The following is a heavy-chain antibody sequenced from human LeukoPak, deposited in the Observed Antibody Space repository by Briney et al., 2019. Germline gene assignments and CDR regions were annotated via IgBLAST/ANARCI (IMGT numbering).Heavy chain of an antibody. J-gene: IGHJ6*03. CDR3: ARRWNYGRDYYIDF. CDR2: INDSGRI. CDR1: GGSFINYY. V-gene: IGHV4-34*01. Sequence: SETLSLTCAVYGGSFINYYGSWIRQPPGRGLEWIGEINDSGRINYNPSLMSRVTVSVDTSKNQFSLRLTSVTATDTAVYYCARRWNYGRDYYIDFWVNAATVSVSS. D-gene: IGHD1-7*01.